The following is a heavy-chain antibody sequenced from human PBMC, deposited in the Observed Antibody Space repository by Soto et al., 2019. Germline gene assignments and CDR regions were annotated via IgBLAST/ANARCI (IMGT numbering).Heavy chain of an antibody. CDR1: GFTFSSYG. CDR2: IWYDGSNK. D-gene: IGHD3-10*01. J-gene: IGHJ6*02. V-gene: IGHV3-33*01. Sequence: GSLRLSCAASGFTFSSYGMHWVRQAPGKGLEWVAVIWYDGSNKYYADSVKGRFTISRDNSKNTLYLQTNSLRAEDTAVYYCARDGGVYYGSGSYGYYYYGMDVWGQGTTVTVSS. CDR3: ARDGGVYYGSGSYGYYYYGMDV.